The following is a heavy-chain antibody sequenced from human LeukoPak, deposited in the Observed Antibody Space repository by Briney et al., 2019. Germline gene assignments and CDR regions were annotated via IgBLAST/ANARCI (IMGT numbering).Heavy chain of an antibody. V-gene: IGHV5-51*01. J-gene: IGHJ3*02. D-gene: IGHD2-15*01. CDR3: ARTDIVVVVAATPAFDI. CDR2: IYPGDSDT. CDR1: GYSFTTYW. Sequence: GESLKISCTGFGYSFTTYWIGWVRQMPGKGLEWMGIIYPGDSDTRYSPSFQGQVTISADKSISTAYPQWSSLKASDTAMYYCARTDIVVVVAATPAFDIWGQGTMVTVSS.